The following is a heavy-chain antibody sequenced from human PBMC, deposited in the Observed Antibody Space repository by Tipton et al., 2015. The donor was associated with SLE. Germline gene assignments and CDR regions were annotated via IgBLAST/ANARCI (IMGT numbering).Heavy chain of an antibody. CDR1: GGSISSGGYY. J-gene: IGHJ4*02. Sequence: TLSLTCTVSGGSISSGGYYWSWIRQHPGKGLEWIGYIYYSGSTNYNPSLKSRVTISVDKSKNQFSLKLSSVTAADTAVYYCARALNFWSGYYLDYWGQGTLVTVSS. D-gene: IGHD3-3*01. V-gene: IGHV4-31*03. CDR2: IYYSGST. CDR3: ARALNFWSGYYLDY.